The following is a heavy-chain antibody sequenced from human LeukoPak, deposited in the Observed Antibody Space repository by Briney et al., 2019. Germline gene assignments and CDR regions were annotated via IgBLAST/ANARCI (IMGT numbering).Heavy chain of an antibody. V-gene: IGHV1-18*01. CDR1: GYTFTSYG. J-gene: IGHJ4*02. Sequence: ASVKVSCKASGYTFTSYGISWVRQAPGQGLEWMGWISAYNGNTNYAQKLQGRVTMTTDTSTSTAYMELRGLRSDDTAVYYCARDGGIMITFGGVIVTRDYFDYWGQGTLVTVSS. CDR3: ARDGGIMITFGGVIVTRDYFDY. CDR2: ISAYNGNT. D-gene: IGHD3-16*02.